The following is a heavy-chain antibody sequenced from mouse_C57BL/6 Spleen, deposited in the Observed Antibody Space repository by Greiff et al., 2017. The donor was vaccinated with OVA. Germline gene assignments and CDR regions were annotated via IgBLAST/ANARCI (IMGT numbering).Heavy chain of an antibody. CDR1: GFTFSSYA. V-gene: IGHV5-4*01. J-gene: IGHJ4*01. Sequence: DVQLVESGGGLVKPGGSLKLSCAASGFTFSSYAMSWVRQTPEKRLEWVATISDGGSYTYYPDNVKGRFTISRDNAKNNLYLQMSHLKSEDTAMYYCARDDGYYNYAMDYWGQGTSVTVSS. D-gene: IGHD2-3*01. CDR3: ARDDGYYNYAMDY. CDR2: ISDGGSYT.